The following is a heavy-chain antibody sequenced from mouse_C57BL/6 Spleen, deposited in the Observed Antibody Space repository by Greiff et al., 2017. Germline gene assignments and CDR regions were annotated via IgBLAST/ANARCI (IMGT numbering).Heavy chain of an antibody. Sequence: EVMLVESGGGLVQPKGSLKLSCAASGFTFNTYAMHWVRQAPGKGLEWVARIRSKSSNYATYYDDSVKERFTTSRDGSQSMLYLQMNNLKTEDAAMYCCVSDGASYFDYWGQGTTLTVSS. D-gene: IGHD6-1*01. J-gene: IGHJ2*01. CDR3: VSDGASYFDY. CDR2: IRSKSSNYAT. CDR1: GFTFNTYA. V-gene: IGHV10-3*01.